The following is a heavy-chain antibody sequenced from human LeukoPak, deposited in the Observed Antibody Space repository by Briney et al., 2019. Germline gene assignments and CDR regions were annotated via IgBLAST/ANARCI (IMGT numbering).Heavy chain of an antibody. J-gene: IGHJ6*02. CDR3: AKEVGYYDFWSGYYAYYYYGMDV. D-gene: IGHD3-3*01. CDR2: ISYDGSNK. V-gene: IGHV3-30*18. Sequence: GGSLRLSCAASGFTFSSYGMHWVRQAPGKGLEWVAVISYDGSNKYYADSVKGRFTISRDNSKNTLYLQMNSLRAEDTAVYYRAKEVGYYDFWSGYYAYYYYGMDVWGQGTTVTVSS. CDR1: GFTFSSYG.